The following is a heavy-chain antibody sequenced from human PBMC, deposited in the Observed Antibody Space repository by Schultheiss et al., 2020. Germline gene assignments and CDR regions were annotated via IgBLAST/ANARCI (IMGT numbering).Heavy chain of an antibody. D-gene: IGHD6-19*01. J-gene: IGHJ4*02. Sequence: GESLKISCKGAGYSFTSYWIGWVRQMPGKGLEWVGIIFPYDSDTRYSPSFQGQVTISADTSISTAYLQWSSLKASDTAMYYCARQVKGYSSGWYGPGYFDYWGQGTLVTVSS. CDR2: IFPYDSDT. CDR3: ARQVKGYSSGWYGPGYFDY. V-gene: IGHV5-51*01. CDR1: GYSFTSYW.